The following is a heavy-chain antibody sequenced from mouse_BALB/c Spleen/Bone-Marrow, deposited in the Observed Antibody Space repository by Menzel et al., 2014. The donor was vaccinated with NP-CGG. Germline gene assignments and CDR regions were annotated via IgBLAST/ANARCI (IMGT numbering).Heavy chain of an antibody. V-gene: IGHV2-9*02. CDR2: IWAGGST. CDR3: ARALDSSGYGFAY. CDR1: GFSLTSYG. D-gene: IGHD3-2*01. J-gene: IGHJ3*01. Sequence: VQLVESGPGLVAPSQSLSITRTVSGFSLTSYGVHWVRQPPGKGLEWLGVIWAGGSTNYNSALMSRLSISKDNSKSQVFLKRNSLQTDDTAMYYCARALDSSGYGFAYWAKGLWSLSLQ.